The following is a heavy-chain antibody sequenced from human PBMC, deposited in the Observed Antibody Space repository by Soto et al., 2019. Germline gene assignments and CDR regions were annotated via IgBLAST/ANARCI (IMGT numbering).Heavy chain of an antibody. CDR3: ARDTAFINSGFFDA. D-gene: IGHD3-22*01. CDR2: ISDSGSGI. CDR1: GFTFSDYY. V-gene: IGHV3-11*01. J-gene: IGHJ5*02. Sequence: VGSLRLSGAASGFTFSDYYMNWIRQAPGKGLEWLSYISDSGSGIFYADSVKGRFTISRDSARKSLYLHMNSLRVEDTAVYYCARDTAFINSGFFDAWGQGTLVTVSS.